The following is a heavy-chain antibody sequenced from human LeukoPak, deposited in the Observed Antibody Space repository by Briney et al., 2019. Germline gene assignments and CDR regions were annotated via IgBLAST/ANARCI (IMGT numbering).Heavy chain of an antibody. CDR2: ISWDGDST. D-gene: IGHD1-26*01. CDR3: AKDIYAKGAVGAFDL. Sequence: GGSLRLSCAASGFTFDDYTIHWVRQAPGKGLEWVSLISWDGDSTYYADSVKGRFTISRDNSKNSRYLQMNSLTTEDSALYYCAKDIYAKGAVGAFDLSGHGTLCSVSS. J-gene: IGHJ4*03. CDR1: GFTFDDYT. V-gene: IGHV3-43*01.